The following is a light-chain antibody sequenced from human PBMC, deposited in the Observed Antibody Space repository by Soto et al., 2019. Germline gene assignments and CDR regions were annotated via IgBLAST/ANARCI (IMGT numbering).Light chain of an antibody. V-gene: IGKV1-16*01. CDR1: QDIGNS. CDR3: QQYKTYPLT. Sequence: DIQMAQSPSSLSASVGDTVTLTCRASQDIGNSLAWLQQKPGRAPKSLISSVSSLQSGVPSRFSGSRDGADFTLTISNLQPEDFATYYCQQYKTYPLTFGGGTKVEIK. CDR2: SVS. J-gene: IGKJ4*02.